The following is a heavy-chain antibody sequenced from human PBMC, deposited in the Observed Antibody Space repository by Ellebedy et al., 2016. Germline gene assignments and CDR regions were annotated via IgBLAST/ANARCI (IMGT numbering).Heavy chain of an antibody. CDR1: GYTFTSHY. D-gene: IGHD6-19*01. J-gene: IGHJ5*02. CDR3: ARDVSHSSDWTGWWFDP. V-gene: IGHV1-46*01. Sequence: ASVKVSXXASGYTFTSHYMHWVRQAPGQGLEWMGLINPSGYDTWYAQKFQGRVTLTRDTSTSTDYMEVSSLRSEDTAVYYCARDVSHSSDWTGWWFDPWGQGTLVTVSS. CDR2: INPSGYDT.